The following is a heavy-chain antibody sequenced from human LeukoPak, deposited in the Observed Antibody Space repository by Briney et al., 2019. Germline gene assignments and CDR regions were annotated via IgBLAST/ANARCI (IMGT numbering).Heavy chain of an antibody. Sequence: GGSLRLSCAASGFTFSSYGMHWVRQAPGKGLEWVAVIWYDGSNKYYADSVKGRFTISRDNSKNTLYLQMNSLRAEDTAVYYCAKDRSSGWYSFQHWGQGTLVSVSS. CDR1: GFTFSSYG. D-gene: IGHD6-19*01. CDR3: AKDRSSGWYSFQH. J-gene: IGHJ1*01. V-gene: IGHV3-33*06. CDR2: IWYDGSNK.